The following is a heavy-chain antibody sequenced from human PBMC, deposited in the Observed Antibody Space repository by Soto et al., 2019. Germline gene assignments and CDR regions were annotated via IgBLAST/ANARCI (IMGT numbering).Heavy chain of an antibody. CDR1: GFTFSSYA. CDR3: AKALTWDILTNWFDP. V-gene: IGHV3-23*01. D-gene: IGHD3-9*01. CDR2: ISGSGGST. Sequence: GGSLRLSCAASGFTFSSYAMSWVRQAPGKGLEWVSAISGSGGSTYYADSVKGRFTISRDNSKKRLYLQMNSLRAEDTAVYYCAKALTWDILTNWFDPWGQGTLVTVSS. J-gene: IGHJ5*02.